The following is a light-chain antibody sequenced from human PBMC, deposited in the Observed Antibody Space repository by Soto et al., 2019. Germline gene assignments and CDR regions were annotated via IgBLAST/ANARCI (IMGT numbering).Light chain of an antibody. CDR2: WAS. CDR1: QSVLFNSNNKNY. V-gene: IGKV4-1*01. CDR3: QQYYSTPIT. Sequence: DIVMTQSPDSLAVSLGERASINCKSSQSVLFNSNNKNYVAWFQQKPGQPPKLLIYWASTRESGVPAAFSGYVSVTDFTLTISSLQAEDVAVYYCQQYYSTPITFGQGTRLEIK. J-gene: IGKJ5*01.